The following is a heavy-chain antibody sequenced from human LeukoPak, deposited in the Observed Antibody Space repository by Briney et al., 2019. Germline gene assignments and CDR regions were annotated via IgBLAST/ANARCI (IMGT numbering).Heavy chain of an antibody. CDR2: INPNSGGT. CDR3: VSLGATTIYYYGMDV. CDR1: GYTFTDYY. Sequence: GASVKVSCKASGYTFTDYYLHWVRQAPGQGLEWMGWINPNSGGTNYAQKFQGRVTMTRDTSISTVYMELSRLSSGDTAVYYCVSLGATTIYYYGMDVWGQGTTVTVSS. J-gene: IGHJ6*02. D-gene: IGHD1-26*01. V-gene: IGHV1-2*02.